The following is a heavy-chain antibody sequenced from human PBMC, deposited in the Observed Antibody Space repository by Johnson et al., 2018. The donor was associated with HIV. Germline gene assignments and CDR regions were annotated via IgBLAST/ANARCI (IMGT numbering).Heavy chain of an antibody. CDR2: IYSDGST. CDR1: GFIVSRDY. D-gene: IGHD2-21*01. Sequence: VQLVESGGGLVQPGGSLRLSCAASGFIVSRDYMSWVRQAPGKGLEWVSVIYSDGSTYYADSVKGRFSISRDNSKNTRYLQMNSMTADDTAVYYCTRGGGAYVGGGCLRTFDVWGQGTMVTASS. V-gene: IGHV3-66*01. CDR3: TRGGGAYVGGGCLRTFDV. J-gene: IGHJ3*01.